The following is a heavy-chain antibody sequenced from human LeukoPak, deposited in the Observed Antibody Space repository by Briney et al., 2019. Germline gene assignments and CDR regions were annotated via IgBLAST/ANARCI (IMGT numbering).Heavy chain of an antibody. D-gene: IGHD3-3*01. CDR3: ARVRDDFWSGYYNDFDY. V-gene: IGHV3-11*01. J-gene: IGHJ4*02. Sequence: KSGGSLRLSCAASGFTLSDYVMNWVRQAPGEGLEWVSYISSSGSTIYYADSVKGRFTISRDNAKNSLYLQMNSLRAEDTAVYYCARVRDDFWSGYYNDFDYWGQGTLVTVSS. CDR2: ISSSGSTI. CDR1: GFTLSDYV.